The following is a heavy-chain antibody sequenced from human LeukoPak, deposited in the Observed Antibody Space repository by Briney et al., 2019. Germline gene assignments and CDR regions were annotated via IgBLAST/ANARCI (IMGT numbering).Heavy chain of an antibody. Sequence: PSETLSLTCAVSGGSISSSNWWSWVRQPPGKGLEWIGEIYHSGSTNYNPSLKSRVTISVDTSKNQFSLKLSSVTAADTAVYYCARDSLLDFWSGYPMFQHWGQGTLVTVSS. CDR1: GGSISSSNW. V-gene: IGHV4-4*02. CDR3: ARDSLLDFWSGYPMFQH. CDR2: IYHSGST. D-gene: IGHD3-3*01. J-gene: IGHJ1*01.